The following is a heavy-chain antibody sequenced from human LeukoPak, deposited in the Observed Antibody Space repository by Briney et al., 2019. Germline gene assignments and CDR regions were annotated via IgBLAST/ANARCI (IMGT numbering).Heavy chain of an antibody. CDR3: ARGRHNNC. J-gene: IGHJ3*01. CDR2: MSPNSGNT. CDR1: GYTFTSYD. Sequence: ASVKVSCKASGYTFTSYDISWVRQATGQGLEWMGWMSPNSGNTGYAQKLQGRVIMTRNTSISTAYMELSSLRSEDTAVYCCARGRHNNCWGQGTMVTVSS. V-gene: IGHV1-8*01. D-gene: IGHD1-1*01.